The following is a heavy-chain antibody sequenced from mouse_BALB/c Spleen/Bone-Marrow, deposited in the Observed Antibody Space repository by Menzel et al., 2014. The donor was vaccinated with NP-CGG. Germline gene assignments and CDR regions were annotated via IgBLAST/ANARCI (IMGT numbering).Heavy chain of an antibody. CDR2: ISSGSSTI. Sequence: EVQLQQSGGGLVQPGGSRKLSCAASGFTFSSFGMHWVRRAPEKGLEWVAYISSGSSTIYYADTVKGRFTISRDNPKNTLFLQMTSLRSEDTAMYYCARSSYGYDRQAYFFDYWGQGTTLTVSS. CDR1: GFTFSSFG. CDR3: ARSSYGYDRQAYFFDY. V-gene: IGHV5-17*02. D-gene: IGHD2-2*01. J-gene: IGHJ2*01.